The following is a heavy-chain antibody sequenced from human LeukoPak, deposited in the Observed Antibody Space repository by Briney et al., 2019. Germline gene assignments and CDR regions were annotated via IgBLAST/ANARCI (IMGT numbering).Heavy chain of an antibody. J-gene: IGHJ4*02. CDR3: ARPKCSSTSCPYHFDY. D-gene: IGHD2-2*01. Sequence: PGGSLRLSCAASGFTVTNNYMSWVRQAPGKGLEWVSVIYSGGSTYYADSVKGRFTISRDNSKNTLYLQMNSLRVEDTAVYYCARPKCSSTSCPYHFDYWGQGTLVTVSS. CDR1: GFTVTNNY. CDR2: IYSGGST. V-gene: IGHV3-53*05.